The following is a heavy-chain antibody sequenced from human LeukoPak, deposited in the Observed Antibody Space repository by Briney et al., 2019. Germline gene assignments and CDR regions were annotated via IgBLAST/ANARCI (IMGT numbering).Heavy chain of an antibody. V-gene: IGHV3-23*01. CDR1: GFTFSSYA. Sequence: PGGSLRLSCAASGFTFSSYAMSWVRQAPGKGLEWVSAISGSGGSTYYADSVKGRFTISRDNSKNTLYLQMNSLRAEDTAVYYCGMGLMVYVKRYFDYWGQGTLVTVSS. CDR2: ISGSGGST. CDR3: GMGLMVYVKRYFDY. D-gene: IGHD2-8*01. J-gene: IGHJ4*02.